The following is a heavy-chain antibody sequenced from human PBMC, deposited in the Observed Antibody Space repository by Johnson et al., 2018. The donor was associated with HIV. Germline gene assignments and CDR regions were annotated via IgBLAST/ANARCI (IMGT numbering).Heavy chain of an antibody. Sequence: QVQLVESGGGVVQPGRSLRLSCAASGFTFSSYGMHWVRQAPGKGLEWVAVISHDGSNKYYADSVKGRFTISRDNSKNTLYLQMNSLRAEDTAVYYCARGGLLSPDAFDIWGQGTMVTVSS. CDR1: GFTFSSYG. V-gene: IGHV3-30*03. D-gene: IGHD2-21*02. CDR2: ISHDGSNK. J-gene: IGHJ3*02. CDR3: ARGGLLSPDAFDI.